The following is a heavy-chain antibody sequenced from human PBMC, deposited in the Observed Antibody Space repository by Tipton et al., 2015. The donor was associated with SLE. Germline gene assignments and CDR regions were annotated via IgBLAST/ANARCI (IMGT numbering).Heavy chain of an antibody. J-gene: IGHJ2*01. CDR3: ARPKYQLLYFDL. CDR1: DGSISDYY. CDR2: IYASGST. Sequence: GLVKPSETLSLTCTVSDGSISDYYWTWIRQPAGEGLEWIGRIYASGSTNYNPSLRSRAAMSVDTSKSHFSLKLTSVTAADTAVYYCARPKYQLLYFDLWGRGTLVTVSS. V-gene: IGHV4-4*07. D-gene: IGHD2-2*01.